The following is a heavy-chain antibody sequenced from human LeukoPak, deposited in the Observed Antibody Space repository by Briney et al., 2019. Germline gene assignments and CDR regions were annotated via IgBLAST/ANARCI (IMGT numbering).Heavy chain of an antibody. V-gene: IGHV4-38-2*01. J-gene: IGHJ5*02. CDR2: ISHSGST. Sequence: KPSETLSLTCAVSGYSISSRYYWGWIRPPPGNGLEFLGHISHSGSTYYNPSLKSRVTISVDTSKHQFSLKLSSVTAADTAVYYCARGLTYYYGSGSPRRFDPWGQGTLVTVSS. CDR3: ARGLTYYYGSGSPRRFDP. D-gene: IGHD3-10*01. CDR1: GYSISSRYY.